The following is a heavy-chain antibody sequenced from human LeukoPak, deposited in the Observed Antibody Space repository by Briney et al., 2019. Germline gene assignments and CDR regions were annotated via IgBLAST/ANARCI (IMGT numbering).Heavy chain of an antibody. CDR3: VKQWLIGNLDS. CDR2: ISNDAVHT. V-gene: IGHV3-64D*06. Sequence: PGGSLRLSCSASGFTFSSCSMHWVRQAPGKGLEYISAISNDAVHTYYADSVKGRFTISRDNSKNTLYLQMSSPRAEDTAVYFCVKQWLIGNLDSWGQGTLVTVSS. D-gene: IGHD6-19*01. CDR1: GFTFSSCS. J-gene: IGHJ4*02.